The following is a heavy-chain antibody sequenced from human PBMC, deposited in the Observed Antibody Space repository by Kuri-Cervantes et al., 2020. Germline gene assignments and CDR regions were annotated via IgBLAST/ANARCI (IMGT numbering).Heavy chain of an antibody. V-gene: IGHV4-34*01. J-gene: IGHJ4*02. D-gene: IGHD6-19*01. CDR3: ARAVAGTGNFDY. CDR2: INHSGST. Sequence: SETLSLTCAVYGGSFSGYYWSWIRQPPGKGLEWIGEINHSGSTNYNPSLTSRVTISVDKSKSQFSLDLTSVTAADTAIYYCARAVAGTGNFDYWGQGTLVTVSS. CDR1: GGSFSGYY.